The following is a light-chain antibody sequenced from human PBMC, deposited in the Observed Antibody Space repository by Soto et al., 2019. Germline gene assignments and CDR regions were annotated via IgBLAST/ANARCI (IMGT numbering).Light chain of an antibody. J-gene: IGLJ2*01. Sequence: QSVLTQAASVSGSPGQSITVSCTGTTTDLGSHSRVSWYQQHPGKVPKLLIHEDSKRPAGVSDRFSGSKSGNTASLTISGLQAEDEADYYCCSGADIVLFGGGTQLTVL. CDR2: EDS. V-gene: IGLV2-23*01. CDR1: TTDLGSHSR. CDR3: CSGADIVL.